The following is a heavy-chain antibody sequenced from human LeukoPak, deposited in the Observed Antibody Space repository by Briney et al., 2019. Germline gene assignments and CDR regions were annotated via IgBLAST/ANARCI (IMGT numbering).Heavy chain of an antibody. CDR3: ARGSYFPLPKFDP. D-gene: IGHD3-10*01. J-gene: IGHJ5*02. CDR1: GGSISSSSYY. Sequence: PSETLSLTCTVSGGSISSSSYYWGWIRQPPGKGLECIGSIYYSGSTYYNPSLKSRVTISVDTSKNQFSLKLSSVTAADTAVYYCARGSYFPLPKFDPWGQRTLVTVSS. V-gene: IGHV4-39*01. CDR2: IYYSGST.